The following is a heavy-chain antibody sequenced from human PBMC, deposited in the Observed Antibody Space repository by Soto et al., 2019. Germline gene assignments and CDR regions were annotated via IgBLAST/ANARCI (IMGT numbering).Heavy chain of an antibody. CDR3: ARHLAVAARYGMDV. D-gene: IGHD6-19*01. Sequence: KVSCKTSGYTFSDYGVSWVRQAPGKGLEWMGIIYPGDADTRYSQSFQGQVTISADKSISTAYLQWSSLKASDTAMYYCARHLAVAARYGMDVWGQGTTVTVS. CDR2: IYPGDADT. CDR1: GYTFSDYG. J-gene: IGHJ6*02. V-gene: IGHV5-51*01.